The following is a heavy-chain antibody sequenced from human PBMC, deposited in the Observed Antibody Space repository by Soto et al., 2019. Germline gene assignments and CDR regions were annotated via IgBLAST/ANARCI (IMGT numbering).Heavy chain of an antibody. CDR2: ISGNGGET. J-gene: IGHJ4*02. CDR3: TKGGHASFYDF. V-gene: IGHV3-23*01. Sequence: EGSLRLSCAASGLIFSNYAMTWVRQAPGKGLEWVSTISGNGGETFYADSVEGRFTISRDNSENTVYLQMNRLRAEDTAVYYCTKGGHASFYDFWGQGTLVNVS. D-gene: IGHD3-3*01. CDR1: GLIFSNYA.